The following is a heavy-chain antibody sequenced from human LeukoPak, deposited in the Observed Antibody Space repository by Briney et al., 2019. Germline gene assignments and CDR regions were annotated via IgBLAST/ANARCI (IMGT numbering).Heavy chain of an antibody. CDR1: GDSISINYN. D-gene: IGHD6-19*01. J-gene: IGHJ4*02. CDR3: VRHRQWLLFPDY. V-gene: IGHV4-39*01. CDR2: IFYSGAT. Sequence: SETLSLTCTVSGDSISINYNWGWIRQPPGKGLEWIGSIFYSGATYYSPSLKSRVTISVDTSKNQFSLKLSSMTAADTAVYYCVRHRQWLLFPDYWGRGTLVTVSS.